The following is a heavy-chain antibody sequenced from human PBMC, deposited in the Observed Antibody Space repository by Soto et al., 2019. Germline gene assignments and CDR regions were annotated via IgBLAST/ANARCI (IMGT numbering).Heavy chain of an antibody. V-gene: IGHV3-23*01. CDR3: AKGRASDCPGCTQDY. Sequence: GGSLRLSCAASAFTFSSYAMSWVRQAPGKGLEWVSAVSGSGDSTYYADSVKGRFTISRDNSKNTLYLQMNSLRAEDTAVYYCAKGRASDCPGCTQDYWGQGTLVTVAS. J-gene: IGHJ4*02. CDR1: AFTFSSYA. CDR2: VSGSGDST. D-gene: IGHD2-21*02.